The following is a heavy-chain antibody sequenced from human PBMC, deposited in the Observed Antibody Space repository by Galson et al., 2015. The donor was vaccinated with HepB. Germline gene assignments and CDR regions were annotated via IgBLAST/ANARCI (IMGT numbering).Heavy chain of an antibody. J-gene: IGHJ4*02. V-gene: IGHV3-30*18. CDR3: AKDGQGPFDY. CDR1: GFTFSSYG. CDR2: ISYDGSNK. Sequence: SLRLSCAASGFTFSSYGMHWVRQAPGKGLEWVAVISYDGSNKYYADSVKGRFTISRDNSKNTLYLQMNSLRAEDTAVYYCAKDGQGPFDYWGQGTLVTVSS.